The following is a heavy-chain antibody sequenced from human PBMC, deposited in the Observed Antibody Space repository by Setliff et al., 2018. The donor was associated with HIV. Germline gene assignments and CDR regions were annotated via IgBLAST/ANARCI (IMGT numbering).Heavy chain of an antibody. CDR2: INPNGGGT. D-gene: IGHD2-15*01. V-gene: IGHV1-2*02. J-gene: IGHJ6*03. Sequence: ASVKVSCKASGYTFTGYYLHLVRQAPGQGLEWMGWINPNGGGTKYAQKFQGRVTMTMDTSITTAYMELSSLSSDDTAVYYCARDHVVCSGGTCRSEDPYYYYYMNLWGEGTTVTVSS. CDR1: GYTFTGYY. CDR3: ARDHVVCSGGTCRSEDPYYYYYMNL.